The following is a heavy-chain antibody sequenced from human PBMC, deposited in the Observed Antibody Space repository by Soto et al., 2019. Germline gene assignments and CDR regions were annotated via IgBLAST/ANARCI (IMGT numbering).Heavy chain of an antibody. CDR3: ARGGYSGYDYGDYFDY. Sequence: ASVKVSCKASGYTFTSSGISWVRQAPGQGLEWMGWISAYDGNTNYAQKLQGRVTMTTDTSTSTAYMELRSLRSDDTAVYYCARGGYSGYDYGDYFDYWGQGTLVTVSS. CDR1: GYTFTSSG. J-gene: IGHJ4*02. D-gene: IGHD5-12*01. V-gene: IGHV1-18*01. CDR2: ISAYDGNT.